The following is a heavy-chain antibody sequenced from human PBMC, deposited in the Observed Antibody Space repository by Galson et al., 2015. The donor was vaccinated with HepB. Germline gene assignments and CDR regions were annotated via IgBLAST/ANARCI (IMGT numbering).Heavy chain of an antibody. J-gene: IGHJ4*02. CDR1: GYTFTSYW. D-gene: IGHD5-12*01. Sequence: QSGAEVKKPGQSLKISCPASGYTFTSYWIGWVRQMPGKGLEWMGIIYPDDSDTRYNPSFEGQVSISVDKSTNTSFLQWSSLRASDTAMYYCARHGGYTIAIDYWGQGTLVSVSS. CDR3: ARHGGYTIAIDY. V-gene: IGHV5-51*01. CDR2: IYPDDSDT.